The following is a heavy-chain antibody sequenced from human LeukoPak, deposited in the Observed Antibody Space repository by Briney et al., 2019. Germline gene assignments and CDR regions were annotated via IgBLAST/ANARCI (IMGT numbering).Heavy chain of an antibody. CDR2: NYNSGST. V-gene: IGHV4-59*01. J-gene: IGHJ4*02. Sequence: WGALSLTCPVSGGSLSSYFWSWLRPPPWKGLEGMGDNYNSGSTKCNPSLKSRVTISVVTSKNQISLKLSSVTAADTAVYYCARAPGYCSSTSCYAPIAFDYWGQGTLVTVSS. CDR3: ARAPGYCSSTSCYAPIAFDY. D-gene: IGHD2-2*01. CDR1: GGSLSSYF.